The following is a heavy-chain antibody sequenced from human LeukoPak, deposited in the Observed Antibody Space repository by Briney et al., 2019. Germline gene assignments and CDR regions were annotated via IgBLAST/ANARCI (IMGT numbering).Heavy chain of an antibody. Sequence: SETLSLTCTVSGGSISSSSFYWGWIRQPPGKGLEWIGSVFYSGSTYYNPSLKSRITISVDTSKNQFSLKLSSVTAADTAVYYCARLLEPWGQGTLVTVSS. CDR2: VFYSGST. CDR1: GGSISSSSFY. J-gene: IGHJ4*02. V-gene: IGHV4-39*01. CDR3: ARLLEP. D-gene: IGHD3-3*01.